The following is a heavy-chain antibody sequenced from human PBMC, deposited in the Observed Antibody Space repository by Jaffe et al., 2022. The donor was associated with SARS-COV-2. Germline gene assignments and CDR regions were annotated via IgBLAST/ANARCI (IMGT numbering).Heavy chain of an antibody. Sequence: QLVESGGGLVQPGGSLTLSCAVSGFSFTDHYIDWVRQAPGKGPEWVGRSLNKASSFSTEYAESVQGRFTISRDEAKTSLHLQMDSLKTEDTAVYFCARLPSGSSSFVSWGQGTLVTVSS. J-gene: IGHJ4*02. D-gene: IGHD1-26*01. V-gene: IGHV3-72*01. CDR1: GFSFTDHY. CDR3: ARLPSGSSSFVS. CDR2: SLNKASSFST.